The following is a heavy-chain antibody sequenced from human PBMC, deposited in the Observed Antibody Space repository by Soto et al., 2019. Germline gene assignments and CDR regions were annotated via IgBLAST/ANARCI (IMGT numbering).Heavy chain of an antibody. CDR3: ASAGYSSSWNV. CDR2: IKQDGSEK. CDR1: GFTFSSYW. V-gene: IGHV3-7*03. Sequence: GGSLRLSCAASGFTFSSYWMSWVRQAPGKGLEWVANIKQDGSEKYYVDSVKGRFTISRDNAKNSLYLQMNSLRAEDTAVYYCASAGYSSSWNVWGQGTTVTVSS. J-gene: IGHJ6*02. D-gene: IGHD6-13*01.